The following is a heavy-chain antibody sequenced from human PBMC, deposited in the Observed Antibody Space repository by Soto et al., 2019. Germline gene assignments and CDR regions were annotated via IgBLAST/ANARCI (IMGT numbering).Heavy chain of an antibody. J-gene: IGHJ5*02. V-gene: IGHV3-64D*06. CDR3: VKEGYYYDSSGYYSAWFDP. CDR2: ISSNGGST. Sequence: EVQLVESGGGLVQPGGSLRLSCSASGFTFSSYAMHWVRQAPGKGLEYVSAISSNGGSTYYADSVKGRFTISRDNSKNTLYLQMSSLRAEDTAVYYCVKEGYYYDSSGYYSAWFDPWGQGTLVTVSS. CDR1: GFTFSSYA. D-gene: IGHD3-22*01.